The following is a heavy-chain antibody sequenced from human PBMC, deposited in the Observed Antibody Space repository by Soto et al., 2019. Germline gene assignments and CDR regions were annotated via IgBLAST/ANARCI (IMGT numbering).Heavy chain of an antibody. J-gene: IGHJ5*02. V-gene: IGHV1-3*01. Sequence: ASVKVSCKASGYTFTSYAMHWVPQAPGQRLEWMGWINAGNGNTKYSQKFQGRVTITRDTSASTAYMELSSLRSEDTAVYYCARDYNPRYYDILTGYYKGHWFDPWGQGTLVTVSS. CDR3: ARDYNPRYYDILTGYYKGHWFDP. CDR1: GYTFTSYA. D-gene: IGHD3-9*01. CDR2: INAGNGNT.